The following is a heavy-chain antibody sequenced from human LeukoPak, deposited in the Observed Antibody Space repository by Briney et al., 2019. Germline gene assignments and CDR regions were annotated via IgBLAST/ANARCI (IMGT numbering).Heavy chain of an antibody. CDR3: AHSGDLEQWLPYNWFDP. J-gene: IGHJ5*02. V-gene: IGHV2-5*01. CDR2: IYWNDDK. D-gene: IGHD6-19*01. Sequence: ESGPTLVKPTQTLTLTCTFSGFSLSTSGVGVGWIRQPPGKALEWLALIYWNDDKRYSPSLKSRLTITKDTSKNQVVLTMTNMDPVDTATYYCAHSGDLEQWLPYNWFDPWGQGTLVTVSS. CDR1: GFSLSTSGVG.